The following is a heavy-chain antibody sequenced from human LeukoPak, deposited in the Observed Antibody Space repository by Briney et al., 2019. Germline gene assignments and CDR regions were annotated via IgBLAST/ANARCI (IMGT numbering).Heavy chain of an antibody. J-gene: IGHJ4*02. D-gene: IGHD3-3*01. CDR1: GESFSGFY. CDR2: IDHSGDI. V-gene: IGHV4-34*01. Sequence: SQTLSLTCGVYGESFSGFYWSWIRQTPGKGLQWIGEIDHSGDINYNPSLESRVTISVDTSKRQFSLRLSSVTAADTAVYYCARRDFALFGVITSFDSWGQGTRVTISS. CDR3: ARRDFALFGVITSFDS.